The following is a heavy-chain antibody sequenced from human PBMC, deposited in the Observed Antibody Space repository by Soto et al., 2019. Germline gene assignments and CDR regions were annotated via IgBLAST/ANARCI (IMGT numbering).Heavy chain of an antibody. V-gene: IGHV4-61*01. Sequence: SETLSLTCTVSSGSVSSHSYYWSWIRQPPGKGLEWIGYIYYSGSTYYNPSLKSQVTISVDTSKNQFSLKLRSVTAADTAVYYCARTYCSSASCYGLYYFGMDVWGQGTTITVSS. CDR1: SGSVSSHSYY. CDR3: ARTYCSSASCYGLYYFGMDV. J-gene: IGHJ6*02. CDR2: IYYSGST. D-gene: IGHD2-2*01.